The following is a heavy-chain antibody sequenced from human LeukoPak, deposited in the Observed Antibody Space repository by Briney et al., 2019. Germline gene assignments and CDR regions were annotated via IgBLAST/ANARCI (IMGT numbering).Heavy chain of an antibody. J-gene: IGHJ4*02. CDR1: GGSVTSGGFY. CDR3: ARGVVGGYYFDY. Sequence: SETLSLTCTVSGGSVTSGGFYWNWIRQPPGKGLEWIGYIYHSGSTNYNPSLKSRVTISVDTSKNQLSLKLSSVTAADTAVYYCARGVVGGYYFDYWGQGALVTVSS. D-gene: IGHD2-15*01. V-gene: IGHV4-61*08. CDR2: IYHSGST.